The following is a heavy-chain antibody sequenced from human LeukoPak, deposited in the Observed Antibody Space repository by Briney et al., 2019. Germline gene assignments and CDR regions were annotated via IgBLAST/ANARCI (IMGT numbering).Heavy chain of an antibody. J-gene: IGHJ3*02. CDR2: ISYDGSNK. CDR3: ATYSSSDASDI. D-gene: IGHD6-6*01. V-gene: IGHV3-30-3*01. CDR1: GFTFSSYA. Sequence: HSGRSLRLSCAASGFTFSSYAMHWVRQAPGKGLEWVAVISYDGSNKYYTDSVKGRFTISRDNSKNTLYLQMNSLRAEDTAVYYCATYSSSDASDIWSQGTMVTVSS.